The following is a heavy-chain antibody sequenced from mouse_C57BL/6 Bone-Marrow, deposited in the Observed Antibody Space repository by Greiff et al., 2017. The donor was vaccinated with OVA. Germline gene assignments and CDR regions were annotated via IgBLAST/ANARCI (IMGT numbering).Heavy chain of an antibody. Sequence: EVQLQQSVAELVRPGASVKLSCTASGFNIKNTYMHWVKQRPEQGLEWIGRIDPANGNTKYAPKFPGKATITADTSSNTAYLQLSSLTSEDTAMYYCARAGYYGSGDYYAMDYWGQGTSVTVSS. D-gene: IGHD1-1*01. CDR3: ARAGYYGSGDYYAMDY. V-gene: IGHV14-3*01. CDR1: GFNIKNTY. CDR2: IDPANGNT. J-gene: IGHJ4*01.